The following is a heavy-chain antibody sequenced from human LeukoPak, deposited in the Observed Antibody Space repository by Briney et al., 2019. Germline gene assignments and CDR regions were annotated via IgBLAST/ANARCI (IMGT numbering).Heavy chain of an antibody. CDR2: IYYRGST. J-gene: IGHJ4*02. D-gene: IGHD3-10*01. CDR3: ARERGESLPAVMAWSY. CDR1: GGSITSYY. V-gene: IGHV4-59*01. Sequence: TDTLSVTCTVSGGSITSYYWPWIRQPPGQGLEWIGYIYYRGSTNYNPCLKSRVTKSLDTSKKQFSLKLSSVTAADTALYYCARERGESLPAVMAWSYWGGGTPVTVSS.